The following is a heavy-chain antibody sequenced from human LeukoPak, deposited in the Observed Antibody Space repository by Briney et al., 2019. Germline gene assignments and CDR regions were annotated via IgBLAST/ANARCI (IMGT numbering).Heavy chain of an antibody. CDR2: IYYSGST. CDR1: GGSISSGDYY. D-gene: IGHD3-10*01. V-gene: IGHV4-30-4*01. J-gene: IGHJ5*02. CDR3: ARDASGRQSNWFDP. Sequence: PSETLSLTCTVSGGSISSGDYYWSWIRQPPGKGLEWIGYIYYSGSTYYNPSLKSRVTISVDTSKNQFSLKLSSVTAADTAVYYCARDASGRQSNWFDPWGQGTLVTVSS.